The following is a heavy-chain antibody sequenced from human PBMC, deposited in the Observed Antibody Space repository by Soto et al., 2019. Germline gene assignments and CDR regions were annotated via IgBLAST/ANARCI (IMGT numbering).Heavy chain of an antibody. J-gene: IGHJ4*02. D-gene: IGHD5-12*01. CDR3: ARIGYTSGFDS. V-gene: IGHV3-74*01. CDR1: GFTFSTSW. Sequence: GGSLRLSCAASGFTFSTSWMTWVRQAPGKGLVWVSYIGPDGSPTVYADSVKGRVTISRDNAKNTLHLQMNSLRAEDTALFYCARIGYTSGFDSWGQGTLVTVSS. CDR2: IGPDGSPT.